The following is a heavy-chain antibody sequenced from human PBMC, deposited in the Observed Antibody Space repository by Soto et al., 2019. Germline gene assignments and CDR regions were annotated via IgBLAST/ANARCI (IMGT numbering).Heavy chain of an antibody. D-gene: IGHD6-13*01. V-gene: IGHV4-34*01. Sequence: QVQLQQWGAGLLKPSETLSLTCAVYGGSFSGYYWCWIRQPPGKGLEWIGEINHSGSTNYNPSLKSRVTISVDTSKNKFSLKLSSVTAADTAVYDCASSRIAAAVVDPWGQGSLVTVSS. CDR1: GGSFSGYY. CDR3: ASSRIAAAVVDP. CDR2: INHSGST. J-gene: IGHJ5*02.